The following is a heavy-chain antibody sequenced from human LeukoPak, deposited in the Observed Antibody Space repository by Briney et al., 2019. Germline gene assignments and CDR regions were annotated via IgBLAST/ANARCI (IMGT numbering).Heavy chain of an antibody. CDR2: ISSNGGST. Sequence: GGSLRLSCAASGFTFSSYAMHWVRQAPGKGLEYVSAISSNGGSTYYANSVKGRFTISRDNSKNTLYLQMGSLRAEAMAVYYCARVRGRWLQFLDYWGQGTLVTVSS. J-gene: IGHJ4*02. D-gene: IGHD5-12*01. V-gene: IGHV3-64*01. CDR3: ARVRGRWLQFLDY. CDR1: GFTFSSYA.